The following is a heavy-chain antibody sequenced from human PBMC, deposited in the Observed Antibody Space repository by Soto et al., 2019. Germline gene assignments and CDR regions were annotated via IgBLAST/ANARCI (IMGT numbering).Heavy chain of an antibody. CDR1: GFTFSSYS. Sequence: GASLRLSCAASGFTFSSYSMNWVRQAPGKGLEWVSYISSSSSTIYYADSVKGRFTISRDNAKNSLYLQMNSLRDEDTAVYYCARDRGSSGWYVYGFDYWGQGTLVTVSS. CDR2: ISSSSSTI. J-gene: IGHJ4*02. CDR3: ARDRGSSGWYVYGFDY. V-gene: IGHV3-48*02. D-gene: IGHD6-19*01.